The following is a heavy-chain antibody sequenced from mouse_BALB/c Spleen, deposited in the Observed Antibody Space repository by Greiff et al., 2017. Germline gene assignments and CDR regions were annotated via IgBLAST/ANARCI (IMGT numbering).Heavy chain of an antibody. CDR1: GFAFSSYD. CDR3: ARDGNYYFDY. CDR2: ISSGGGST. V-gene: IGHV5-12-1*01. Sequence: EVQGVESGGGLVKPGGSLKLSCAASGFAFSSYDMSWVRQTPEKRLEWVAYISSGGGSTYYPDTVKGRFTISRDNAKNTLYLQMSSLKSEDTAMYYCARDGNYYFDYWGQGTTLTVSS. J-gene: IGHJ2*01. D-gene: IGHD2-1*01.